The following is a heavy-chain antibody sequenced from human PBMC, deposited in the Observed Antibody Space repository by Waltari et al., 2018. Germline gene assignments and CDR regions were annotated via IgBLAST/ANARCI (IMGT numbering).Heavy chain of an antibody. V-gene: IGHV4-38-2*01. CDR3: ARVYCSSTSCSFDY. CDR1: GSSISSGYY. CDR2: IYHSGST. Sequence: QVQLQESGPGLVKPSETLSLTCPVSGSSISSGYYWGWIRQPPGKGLEWIGSIYHSGSTYYNPSLKSRVTISVGTSKNQFSPKLSSVTAADTAVYYCARVYCSSTSCSFDYWGQGTLVTVSS. D-gene: IGHD2-2*01. J-gene: IGHJ4*02.